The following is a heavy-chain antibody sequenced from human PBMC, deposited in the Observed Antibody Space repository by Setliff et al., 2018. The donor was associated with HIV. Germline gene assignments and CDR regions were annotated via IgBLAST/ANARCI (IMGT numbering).Heavy chain of an antibody. CDR1: GYSISNGYY. Sequence: SETLSLTCTVSGYSISNGYYWGWIRQPPGKGLEWIASIYHSGNTYYNNSLKSRGTISVDTSKNQFSLRLSSVTAADTAVYYCARDGSRTPGATGYYYGLDVWGQGTTVTVSS. CDR3: ARDGSRTPGATGYYYGLDV. V-gene: IGHV4-38-2*02. D-gene: IGHD1-1*01. CDR2: IYHSGNT. J-gene: IGHJ6*02.